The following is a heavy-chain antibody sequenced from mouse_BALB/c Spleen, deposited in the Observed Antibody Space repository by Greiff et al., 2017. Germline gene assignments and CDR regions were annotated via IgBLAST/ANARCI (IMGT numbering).Heavy chain of an antibody. CDR1: GYTFTSYW. V-gene: IGHV1-87*01. CDR2: IYPGDGDT. Sequence: VQLQQSGAELARPGASVKLSCKASGYTFTSYWMQWVKQRPGQGLEWIGAIYPGDGDTRYTQKFKGKATLTADKSSSTAYMQLSSLASEDSAVYYCARDGYDWYYAMDYWGQGTSVTVSS. D-gene: IGHD2-2*01. CDR3: ARDGYDWYYAMDY. J-gene: IGHJ4*01.